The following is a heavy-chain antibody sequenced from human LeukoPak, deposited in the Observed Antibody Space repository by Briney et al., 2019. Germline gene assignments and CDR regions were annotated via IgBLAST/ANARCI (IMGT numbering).Heavy chain of an antibody. Sequence: SETLSLTCTVSGDSITSYYWSWIRQSAEKGLEWIGRIYTTGTTNYNPSLKGRVTVSVDTSKNQFFLKLRSVTAADTGVYYCARDVGASNFDSWGQGVQVTVSS. CDR1: GDSITSYY. CDR3: ARDVGASNFDS. V-gene: IGHV4-4*07. CDR2: IYTTGTT. D-gene: IGHD1-26*01. J-gene: IGHJ4*02.